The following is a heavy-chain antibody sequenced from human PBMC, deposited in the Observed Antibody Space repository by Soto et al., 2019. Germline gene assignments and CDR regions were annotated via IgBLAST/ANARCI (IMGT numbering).Heavy chain of an antibody. D-gene: IGHD4-17*01. CDR1: GFTFSGSA. CDR2: IRSKANSYAT. V-gene: IGHV3-73*01. Sequence: GGSLRLSCAASGFTFSGSAMHWVCQASGKGLEWVGRIRSKANSYATAYAASVKGRFTISRDDSKNTAYLQMNSLKTEDTAVYYCTRHKEHELADGSYGSGYWGQGTLDTVSS. J-gene: IGHJ4*02. CDR3: TRHKEHELADGSYGSGY.